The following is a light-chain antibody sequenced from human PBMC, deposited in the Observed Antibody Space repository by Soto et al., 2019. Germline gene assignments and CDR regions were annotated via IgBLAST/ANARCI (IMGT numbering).Light chain of an antibody. CDR2: DAS. J-gene: IGKJ2*01. Sequence: DIQMTQSPPSLSASVGDRVTIACQASQDINKFLSWFQQKPGKAPKLLIFDASQLEAGVPSRFSGGGSGTEFTFTISSLQTEDIATYFCQQYDDLPYTFGQGTKLEIK. V-gene: IGKV1-33*01. CDR1: QDINKF. CDR3: QQYDDLPYT.